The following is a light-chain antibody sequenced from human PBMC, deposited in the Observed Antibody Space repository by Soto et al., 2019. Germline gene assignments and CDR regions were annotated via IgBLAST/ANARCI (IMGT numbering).Light chain of an antibody. V-gene: IGLV2-14*03. CDR3: SSYSSSSLHV. CDR1: SSDVGGYNY. Sequence: QSALTQPPSVSGSPGQSITISCTGTSSDVGGYNYVSWYQQHPGKAPKLMIYDVSNRPSGVSNRFSGSKSGNTASLTISGLQAEDEADYFCSSYSSSSLHVFGTGTKLTVL. J-gene: IGLJ1*01. CDR2: DVS.